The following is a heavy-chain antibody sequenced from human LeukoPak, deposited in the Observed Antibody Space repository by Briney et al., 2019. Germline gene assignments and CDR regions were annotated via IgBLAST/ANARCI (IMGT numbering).Heavy chain of an antibody. D-gene: IGHD5-24*01. CDR3: VRVRDGYNDAYDI. V-gene: IGHV1-69*06. CDR1: GGTFSSYA. Sequence: SVKVSCKASGGTFSSYAISWVRQAPGQGLEWMGGIIPIFGTANYAQKFQGRVTITADKSTSTAYMELSSLRSEDTAVYYCVRVRDGYNDAYDIWGQGTMVTVPS. J-gene: IGHJ3*02. CDR2: IIPIFGTA.